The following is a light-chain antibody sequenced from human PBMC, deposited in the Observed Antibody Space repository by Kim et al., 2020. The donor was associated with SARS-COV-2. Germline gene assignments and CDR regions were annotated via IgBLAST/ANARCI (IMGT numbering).Light chain of an antibody. CDR3: QQAASSRVT. CDR2: RAS. Sequence: ASVGDTITITCRATQGISTWLSWFQQKPGRGPQLLIYRASTLQTGVPSRFSGSASGTDFTLTISSLQPEDFASYFCQQAASSRVTFGGGTKVDIK. CDR1: QGISTW. V-gene: IGKV1-12*01. J-gene: IGKJ4*01.